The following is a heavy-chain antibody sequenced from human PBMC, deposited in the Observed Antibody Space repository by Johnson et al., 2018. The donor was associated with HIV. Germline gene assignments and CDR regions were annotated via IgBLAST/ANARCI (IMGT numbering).Heavy chain of an antibody. CDR1: GFIFDDYA. CDR3: AKNVWRIFIGDSRGYSLPMDAFDI. V-gene: IGHV3-9*01. D-gene: IGHD3-22*01. J-gene: IGHJ3*02. CDR2: ISWNSGRT. Sequence: VQLVESGGGLVQPGRSLRLSCAASGFIFDDYAMPWVRQAPGKGLEWVSGISWNSGRTAYADSVRGRFPISRDNAKNSLYMQMNSLRAEDTAVYYCAKNVWRIFIGDSRGYSLPMDAFDIWGQGTMVTVSS.